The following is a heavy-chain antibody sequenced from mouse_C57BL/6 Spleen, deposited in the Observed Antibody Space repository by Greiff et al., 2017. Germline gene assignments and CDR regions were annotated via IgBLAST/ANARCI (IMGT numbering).Heavy chain of an antibody. CDR2: ISNGGGST. V-gene: IGHV5-12*01. CDR1: GFTFSDYY. D-gene: IGHD1-1*01. CDR3: ARHGDYYYGSSYEGYFDY. J-gene: IGHJ2*01. Sequence: EVQGVESGGGLVQPGGSLKLSCAASGFTFSDYYMYWVRQTPEKRLEWVAYISNGGGSTYYPDTVKGRFTISRDNAKNTLYLQMSRLKSEDTAMYYCARHGDYYYGSSYEGYFDYWGQGTTLTVSS.